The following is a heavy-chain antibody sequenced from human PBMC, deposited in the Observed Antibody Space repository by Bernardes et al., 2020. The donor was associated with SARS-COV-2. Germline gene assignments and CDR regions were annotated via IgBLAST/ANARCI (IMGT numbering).Heavy chain of an antibody. CDR3: AKDSYVGSGWDYIDH. V-gene: IGHV3-9*01. J-gene: IGHJ4*02. D-gene: IGHD6-19*01. Sequence: SLRLSCAASGFTFGDYAMHWVRQAPGKGLEWVSGITWNGDMIDYGNSVKGRFTISRDNAKNSLYLQMSSLRTEDTAFYYCAKDSYVGSGWDYIDHWGQGTLVTVSS. CDR1: GFTFGDYA. CDR2: ITWNGDMI.